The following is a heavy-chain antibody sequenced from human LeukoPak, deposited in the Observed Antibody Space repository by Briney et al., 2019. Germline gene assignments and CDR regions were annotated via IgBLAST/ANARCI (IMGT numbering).Heavy chain of an antibody. CDR3: ARAFWWSAAAGSAGWFDP. V-gene: IGHV3-30*04. Sequence: QPGGSLRLSCTGSGFTFSSYAMHWVRQAPGKGLEWVAVISSDGSSKHYADSVKGRFTISRDNPKNTLYVQMNSLRAEDTAVYYCARAFWWSAAAGSAGWFDPWGQGTLVTVSS. D-gene: IGHD6-13*01. CDR2: ISSDGSSK. J-gene: IGHJ5*02. CDR1: GFTFSSYA.